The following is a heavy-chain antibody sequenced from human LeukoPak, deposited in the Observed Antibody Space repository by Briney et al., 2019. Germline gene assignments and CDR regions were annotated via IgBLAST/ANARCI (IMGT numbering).Heavy chain of an antibody. J-gene: IGHJ4*02. Sequence: SETLSLTCTVSGGSISSYYSSWIRQPPGKGLEWIGYISNTGSTNYNPSLESRVTISVDTSKNQFSLKLTSVTAADTAVYYCAKVGRGDYVWGSYSFDYWGQGTLVTVSS. CDR2: ISNTGST. CDR3: AKVGRGDYVWGSYSFDY. D-gene: IGHD3-16*01. CDR1: GGSISSYY. V-gene: IGHV4-59*01.